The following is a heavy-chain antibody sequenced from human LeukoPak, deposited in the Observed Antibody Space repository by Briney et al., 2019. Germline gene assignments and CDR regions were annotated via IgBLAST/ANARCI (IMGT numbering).Heavy chain of an antibody. D-gene: IGHD3-10*01. CDR2: INWNGDST. CDR1: GFTFDDYG. CDR3: ARALYGSGSYIGSWFDP. Sequence: GGSLRLSCAASGFTFDDYGMSWVRQAPGKGLEWVSGINWNGDSTGYADSVKGRFTISRDNAKNSLYLQMNSLRAEDTALYYCARALYGSGSYIGSWFDPWGQGTLVTVSS. J-gene: IGHJ5*02. V-gene: IGHV3-20*04.